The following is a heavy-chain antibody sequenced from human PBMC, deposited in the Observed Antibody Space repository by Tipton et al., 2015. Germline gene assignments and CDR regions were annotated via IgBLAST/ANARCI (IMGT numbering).Heavy chain of an antibody. J-gene: IGHJ6*02. D-gene: IGHD3-10*01. V-gene: IGHV3-23*01. CDR1: GFTFSNYA. CDR3: AKDQTGGRITMVRGATGFGMDV. CDR2: ISGGGGST. Sequence: SLRLSCAASGFTFSNYAMSWVRQAPGKGLEWVSIISGGGGSTYYADSVKGRFTISRDNSKNTLSLQMNSLRVEDTAIYYCAKDQTGGRITMVRGATGFGMDVWGRGTTVTVSS.